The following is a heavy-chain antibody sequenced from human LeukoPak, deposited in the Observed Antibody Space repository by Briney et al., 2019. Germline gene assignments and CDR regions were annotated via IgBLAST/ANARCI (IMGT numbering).Heavy chain of an antibody. J-gene: IGHJ4*02. Sequence: SETLSLTCTVSGGSISSGDYYWSWIRQPPGEGLEWIGYIYYSGTTFYNPSLKSRPTISVDTSKNRFSLKVSSVTAADTAVYYCARNQDGYANFDYWGQGTLVTVSS. V-gene: IGHV4-30-4*01. CDR1: GGSISSGDYY. CDR3: ARNQDGYANFDY. CDR2: IYYSGTT. D-gene: IGHD5-24*01.